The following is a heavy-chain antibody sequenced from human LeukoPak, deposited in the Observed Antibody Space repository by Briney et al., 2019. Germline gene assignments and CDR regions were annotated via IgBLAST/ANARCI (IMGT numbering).Heavy chain of an antibody. J-gene: IGHJ5*02. CDR1: GGSISSSSYY. V-gene: IGHV4-39*01. D-gene: IGHD3-9*01. CDR2: IYYSGST. CDR3: ARHVYDILTGYSDNWFDP. Sequence: SETLSLTCTVSGGSISSSSYYWGWIRQPPGKGLEWIGSIYYSGSTYYNPSLKSRVTISVDTSKNQFSLKLSSVTAADTAVYYCARHVYDILTGYSDNWFDPWGQGTLVTVSS.